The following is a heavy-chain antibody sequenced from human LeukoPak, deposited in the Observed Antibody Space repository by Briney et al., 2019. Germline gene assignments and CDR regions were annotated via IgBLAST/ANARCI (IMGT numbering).Heavy chain of an antibody. CDR1: GYTFTGYY. V-gene: IGHV1-2*02. D-gene: IGHD3-10*01. CDR2: INPNSGGT. J-gene: IGHJ5*02. CDR3: ARIPDSMVRGVIT. Sequence: ASVKVSCKASGYTFTGYYMHWVRQAPGQGLEWMGWINPNSGGTNYAQKFQGRVTRTRDTSISTAYMELSRLRSDDTAVYYCARIPDSMVRGVITWGQGTLVTVSS.